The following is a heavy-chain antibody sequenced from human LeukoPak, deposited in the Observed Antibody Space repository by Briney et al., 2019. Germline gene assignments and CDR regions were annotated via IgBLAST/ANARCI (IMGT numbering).Heavy chain of an antibody. CDR2: ISGGGITT. J-gene: IGHJ4*02. D-gene: IGHD6-19*01. CDR3: PRQSYASGWNPFDY. V-gene: IGHV3-23*01. Sequence: GGSLRLSCATSGSIFSTYALSWVRQAPGKGLEWVSTISGGGITTYYADSAKGRFTISGDNSKNTMFLQMNSLRADDTAVYYCPRQSYASGWNPFDYWGQGILVTVSS. CDR1: GSIFSTYA.